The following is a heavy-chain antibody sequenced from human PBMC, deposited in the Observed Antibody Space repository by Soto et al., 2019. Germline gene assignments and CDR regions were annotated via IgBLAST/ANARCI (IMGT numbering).Heavy chain of an antibody. V-gene: IGHV3-30*18. J-gene: IGHJ6*03. Sequence: GGSPRLSCAASGFTFSSYGMHWVRQAPGKGLEWVAVISYDGSNKYYADSVKGRFTISRDNSKNTLYLQMNSLRAEDTAVYYCAKVGVDYYGSGSYYNSLRYYYMDVWGKGTTVTVSS. CDR1: GFTFSSYG. CDR3: AKVGVDYYGSGSYYNSLRYYYMDV. CDR2: ISYDGSNK. D-gene: IGHD3-10*01.